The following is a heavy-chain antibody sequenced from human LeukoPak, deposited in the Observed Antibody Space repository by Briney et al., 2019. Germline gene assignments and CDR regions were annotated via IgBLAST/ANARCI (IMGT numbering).Heavy chain of an antibody. CDR2: VRHSGST. D-gene: IGHD3-10*01. J-gene: IGHJ4*02. CDR1: GESITAYY. V-gene: IGHV4-34*01. CDR3: AGATATGTGRAFHY. Sequence: SETLSLTCAVYGESITAYYWTWIRQPPEKRLEWIGEVRHSGSTNYNPSLKSRVTMSVDMSKNQFSLKLNSVTAADTAVYYCAGATATGTGRAFHYWAQGNLVPVSS.